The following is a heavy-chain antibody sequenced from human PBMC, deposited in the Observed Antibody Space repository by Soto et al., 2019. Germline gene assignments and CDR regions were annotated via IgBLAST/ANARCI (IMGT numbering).Heavy chain of an antibody. V-gene: IGHV4-59*01. CDR1: GASIRSYY. J-gene: IGHJ2*01. D-gene: IGHD3-22*01. CDR3: VRPWTNRHYDTSNFDL. CDR2: IYYSGST. Sequence: SETLSLTCTVSGASIRSYYWCLIRQPAGKGPEWIGHIYYSGSTNYNRALKSRVTISVDTSKSQFSLKLSAVNAADTAVYDCVRPWTNRHYDTSNFDLCGRGTLGTVS.